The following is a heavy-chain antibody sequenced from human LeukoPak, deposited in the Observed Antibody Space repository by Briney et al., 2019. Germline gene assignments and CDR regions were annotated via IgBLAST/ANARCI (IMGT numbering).Heavy chain of an antibody. J-gene: IGHJ4*02. V-gene: IGHV3-66*01. D-gene: IGHD3-10*01. CDR3: ARYDGSGSKQGYFHY. CDR2: IYSGGSK. Sequence: GGSLRLSCAASGLTVSNNYISGVRQAPGKGLEWVSVIYSGGSKYYAVSVQRRFTISRDNSKNTVYLQMNSLRADATAVYYCARYDGSGSKQGYFHYWGQGTLVTVSS. CDR1: GLTVSNNY.